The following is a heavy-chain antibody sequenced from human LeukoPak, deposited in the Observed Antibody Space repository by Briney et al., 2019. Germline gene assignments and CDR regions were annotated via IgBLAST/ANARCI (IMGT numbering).Heavy chain of an antibody. V-gene: IGHV4-59*01. Sequence: PSETLSLTCTVSGGSISSYYWSWIRQPPGKGLEWIGYIYYNGRTNYNPSLKSRVTISVDTSKNQFSLRLSSVTAADTAFYYCARGVRGYSSGWYYFDYWGQGTLVTVSS. CDR3: ARGVRGYSSGWYYFDY. CDR2: IYYNGRT. J-gene: IGHJ4*02. D-gene: IGHD6-19*01. CDR1: GGSISSYY.